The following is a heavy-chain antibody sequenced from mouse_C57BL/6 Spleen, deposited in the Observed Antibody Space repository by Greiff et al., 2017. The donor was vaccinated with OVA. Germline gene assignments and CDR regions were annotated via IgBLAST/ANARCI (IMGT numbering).Heavy chain of an antibody. D-gene: IGHD2-3*01. CDR2: IDPETGGT. J-gene: IGHJ2*01. CDR1: GYTFTDYE. CDR3: TRRDDGYIDY. V-gene: IGHV1-15*01. Sequence: QVQLQQSGAELVRPGASVTLSCKASGYTFTDYEMHWVKQTPVHGLEWIGAIDPETGGTAYNQKFKGKAILTADKSSSTAYMERRSLTSEDSAVYYCTRRDDGYIDYWGQGTTLTVSS.